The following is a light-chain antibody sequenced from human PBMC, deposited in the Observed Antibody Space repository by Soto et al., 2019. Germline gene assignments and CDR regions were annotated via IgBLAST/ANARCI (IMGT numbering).Light chain of an antibody. V-gene: IGKV3-11*01. CDR2: DAY. Sequence: EVVLTQSPVTLSLSPGERATLSCRASQSFRGLLAWYQQKPGQAPRLLIYDAYNRATGIPHRFSGSGSGTDFTLTISSLEPEDSAVYYCQKRSNWPPIAFGQGTRLEIK. J-gene: IGKJ5*01. CDR3: QKRSNWPPIA. CDR1: QSFRGL.